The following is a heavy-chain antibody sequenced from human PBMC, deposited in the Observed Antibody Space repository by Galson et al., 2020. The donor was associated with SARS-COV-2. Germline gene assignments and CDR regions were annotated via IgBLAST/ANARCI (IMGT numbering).Heavy chain of an antibody. D-gene: IGHD3-22*01. CDR3: ARDIDPYYDDGSGFDH. Sequence: GGSLRLSCVASGFLFDAYGMSWVRQAPGKGLEWVSGMSWNGGSTVYADPVKGRFSISRDNANKSLYLQMHSLRAEDTALYFCARDIDPYYDDGSGFDHWGQGAQVTVSS. J-gene: IGHJ4*02. CDR2: MSWNGGST. CDR1: GFLFDAYG. V-gene: IGHV3-20*04.